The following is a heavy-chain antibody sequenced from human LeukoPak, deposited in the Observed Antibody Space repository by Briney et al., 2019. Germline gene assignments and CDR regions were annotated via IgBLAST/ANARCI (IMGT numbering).Heavy chain of an antibody. CDR3: CDGMDV. CDR1: GFTFSSYG. Sequence: GGSLRLSCAASGFTFSSYGMHWVRQTPGKGLEWVAAINETGSTTYHADSVKGRFTISRDNSKNTLYLQMNSLRSEDTATYYCCDGMDVWGQGTTVAVSS. V-gene: IGHV3-23*01. J-gene: IGHJ6*02. CDR2: INETGSTT.